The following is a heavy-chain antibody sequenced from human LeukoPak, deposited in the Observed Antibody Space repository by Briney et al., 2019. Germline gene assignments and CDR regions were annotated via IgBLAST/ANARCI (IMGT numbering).Heavy chain of an antibody. V-gene: IGHV4-34*01. Sequence: SETLSLTCAVYGGSFSGYYWSWIRQPPGKGLEWIGSIYHSGSTNYNPSLKSRVTISVDTSKNQFSLKLSSVTAADTAVYYCARGFYGSGSYYKRLVIYNWFDPWGQGTLVTVSS. D-gene: IGHD3-10*01. CDR2: IYHSGST. CDR3: ARGFYGSGSYYKRLVIYNWFDP. CDR1: GGSFSGYY. J-gene: IGHJ5*02.